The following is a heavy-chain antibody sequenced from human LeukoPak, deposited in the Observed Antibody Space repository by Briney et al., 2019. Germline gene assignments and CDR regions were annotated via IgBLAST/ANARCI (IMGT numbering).Heavy chain of an antibody. V-gene: IGHV3-66*02. Sequence: GGSLTLSCAASGFTVSRNYMNWVRQAPGKGLEWVSIIYSGGTTYYPDSVRGRFTISRDNSKNTLYLQMNSLRAEDTAVYYCAKVSQTIVATQSFDYWGQGTLVTVSS. D-gene: IGHD5-12*01. CDR2: IYSGGTT. CDR3: AKVSQTIVATQSFDY. J-gene: IGHJ4*02. CDR1: GFTVSRNY.